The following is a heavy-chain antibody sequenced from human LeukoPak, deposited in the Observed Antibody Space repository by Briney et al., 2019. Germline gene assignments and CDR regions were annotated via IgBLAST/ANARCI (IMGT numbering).Heavy chain of an antibody. Sequence: GESLKISCKGSGYSFNSYWIGWVRQMPGKGLEWMGIIYPGDSDTRYSPSFQGQVTISADKSISTAYLQWSSLKASDTAMYYCARSGYTCSGGSCYSSPLDYWGQGTLVTVSS. CDR1: GYSFNSYW. CDR2: IYPGDSDT. V-gene: IGHV5-51*01. CDR3: ARSGYTCSGGSCYSSPLDY. D-gene: IGHD2-15*01. J-gene: IGHJ4*02.